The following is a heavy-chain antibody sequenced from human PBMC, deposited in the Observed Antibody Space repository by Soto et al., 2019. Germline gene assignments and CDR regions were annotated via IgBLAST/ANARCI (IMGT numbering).Heavy chain of an antibody. CDR1: GFTFSSYA. J-gene: IGHJ5*02. CDR2: ISYDGSNK. Sequence: GGSLRLSCAASGFTFSSYAMHWVRQAPGKGLEWVAVISYDGSNKYYADSAKGRFTISRDNSKNTLYLQMNSLRAEDTAVYYCARAISYGFTMDDNWFDPWGQGTLVTVSS. CDR3: ARAISYGFTMDDNWFDP. D-gene: IGHD3-10*01. V-gene: IGHV3-30-3*01.